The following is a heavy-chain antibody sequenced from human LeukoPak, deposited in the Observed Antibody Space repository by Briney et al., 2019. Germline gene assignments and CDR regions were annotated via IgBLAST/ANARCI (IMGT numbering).Heavy chain of an antibody. CDR2: ISYDGSNK. D-gene: IGHD2-15*01. J-gene: IGHJ4*02. CDR1: GFTFSSSA. V-gene: IGHV3-30-3*01. CDR3: AKDRSGGSIDY. Sequence: GGSLRLSCAASGFTFSSSAMHWVRQAPDKGLEWVAVISYDGSNKYYADSVKGRFTISRDNSKNTLYLQMNSLRADDTAVYYCAKDRSGGSIDYWGQGTLVTVSS.